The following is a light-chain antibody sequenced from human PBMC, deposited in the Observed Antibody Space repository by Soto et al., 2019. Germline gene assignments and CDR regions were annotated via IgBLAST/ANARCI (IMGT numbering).Light chain of an antibody. CDR2: DVS. Sequence: QSALTQPASVSGSPGQSITITCTATSSDVGAYNYVSWYQQHPGKAPKLMIYDVSIRPSGVSNRFSGSKSGNTASLTISGLQAEDEADYYCSSYASSITRYVFGTGTKLTVL. J-gene: IGLJ1*01. CDR3: SSYASSITRYV. V-gene: IGLV2-14*01. CDR1: SSDVGAYNY.